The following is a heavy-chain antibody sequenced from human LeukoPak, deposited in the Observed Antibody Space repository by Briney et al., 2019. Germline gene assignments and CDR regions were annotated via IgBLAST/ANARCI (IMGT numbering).Heavy chain of an antibody. CDR2: IHYDSSTE. V-gene: IGHV3-30*02. Sequence: PGGSLRLSCAASGFAFSSYGMHWVRQAPGKGLEWVAYIHYDSSTEDYADSVKGRFTISRDNSRNTLSLQMNNLRVDDTAIYYCSNSPPTYGDLDYWGQGALVTVSS. J-gene: IGHJ4*02. CDR3: SNSPPTYGDLDY. CDR1: GFAFSSYG. D-gene: IGHD3-10*01.